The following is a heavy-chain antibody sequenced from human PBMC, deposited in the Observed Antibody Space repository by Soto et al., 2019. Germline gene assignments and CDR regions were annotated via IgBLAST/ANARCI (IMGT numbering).Heavy chain of an antibody. CDR1: GGTFSSYT. Sequence: QVQLVQSGAEVKKPGSSVKVSCKASGGTFSSYTSSWVRQAPGQGLEWMGRIIPILGIANYAQKFQGRVTITADKSTSTAYMELSSLRSEDTAVYYCARGSDLGRGWFNPWGQGTLVTVSS. CDR2: IIPILGIA. V-gene: IGHV1-69*02. J-gene: IGHJ5*02. CDR3: ARGSDLGRGWFNP. D-gene: IGHD6-19*01.